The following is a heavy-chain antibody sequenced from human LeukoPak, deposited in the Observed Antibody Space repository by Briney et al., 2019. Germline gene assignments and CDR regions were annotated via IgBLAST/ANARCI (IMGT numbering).Heavy chain of an antibody. J-gene: IGHJ4*02. Sequence: GGSLRLSCAASGFTFSDYYMSWIRQAPGKGLEWVSAVSGSGGSTYYADSVKGRFTISRDNSKNTVHLQMSSLRAEDTAVYYCAKVGSIVVVPAAVPPAAYYFDYWGQGTLVTVSS. D-gene: IGHD2-2*01. CDR3: AKVGSIVVVPAAVPPAAYYFDY. CDR1: GFTFSDYY. CDR2: VSGSGGST. V-gene: IGHV3-23*01.